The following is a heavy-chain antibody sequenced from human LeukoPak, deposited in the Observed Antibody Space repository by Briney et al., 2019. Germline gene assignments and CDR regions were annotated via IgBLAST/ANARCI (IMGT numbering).Heavy chain of an antibody. V-gene: IGHV4-34*01. CDR3: ARGHYYDSSGYHDAFDI. J-gene: IGHJ3*02. CDR1: GGSISSYY. CDR2: INHSGST. D-gene: IGHD3-22*01. Sequence: PSETLSLTCTVSGGSISSYYWSWIRQPPGKGLEWIGEINHSGSTNYNPSLKSRVTISVDTSKNQFSLKLSSVTAADTAVYYCARGHYYDSSGYHDAFDIWGQGTMVTVSS.